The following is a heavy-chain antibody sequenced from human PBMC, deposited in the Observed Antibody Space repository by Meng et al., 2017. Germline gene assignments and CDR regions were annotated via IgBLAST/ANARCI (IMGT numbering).Heavy chain of an antibody. J-gene: IGHJ4*02. CDR2: INPNSGGT. CDR3: ARGTGYYDSSGKVDY. D-gene: IGHD3-22*01. Sequence: QVQLVQSGAEVKKPGASVKVSCKASGYTFTGYYMHWVRQAPGQGLEWMGRINPNSGGTNYAQKFQGRVTMTRDTSISTAYMELSRLRSDDTAVYYCARGTGYYDSSGKVDYWGQGTLVTVSS. V-gene: IGHV1-2*06. CDR1: GYTFTGYY.